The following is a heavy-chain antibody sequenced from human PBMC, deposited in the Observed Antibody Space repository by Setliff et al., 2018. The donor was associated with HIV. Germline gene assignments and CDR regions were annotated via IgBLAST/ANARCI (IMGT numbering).Heavy chain of an antibody. J-gene: IGHJ4*02. D-gene: IGHD5-12*01. CDR2: ISFDGSNK. CDR3: ARQDLGAYAPLRY. CDR1: GFTFSTYA. Sequence: GGSLRLSCAASGFTFSTYAMTWVRQAPGKGLEWVAVISFDGSNKYYADSVTGRFTISRDNSKNTLYLQMNRLKTEDTAVYYCARQDLGAYAPLRYWGQGTLVTVSS. V-gene: IGHV3-30*01.